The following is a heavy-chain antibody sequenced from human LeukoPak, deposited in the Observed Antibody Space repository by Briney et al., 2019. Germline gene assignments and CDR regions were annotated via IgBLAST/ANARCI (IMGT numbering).Heavy chain of an antibody. J-gene: IGHJ4*02. CDR2: IYPGDSDT. D-gene: IGHD6-19*01. CDR3: ARRRAVAGTYYFDY. V-gene: IGHV5-51*01. CDR1: GYSFTTYW. Sequence: SLQISCKGSGYSFTTYWIGWVRQMSGKGLEWMGIIYPGDSDTRYSASFQGQVTISADKSISTAYLPWSSLKASDAAISYCARRRAVAGTYYFDYWGQGTLVTVSS.